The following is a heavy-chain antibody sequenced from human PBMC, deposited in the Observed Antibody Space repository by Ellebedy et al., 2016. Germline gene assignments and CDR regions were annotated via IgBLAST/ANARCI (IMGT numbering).Heavy chain of an antibody. CDR1: GDSTTNNW. CDR2: IDPSDSYT. V-gene: IGHV5-10-1*01. Sequence: ASVKVSCKVSGDSTTNNWISWVRQKPGKGLEWMGRIDPSDSYTNYSPSFQGHVTISADKSTAYLQWSSLKASDTAMYYCTRLGWDGSGWFFVYWGQGTLVTVSA. D-gene: IGHD6-19*01. J-gene: IGHJ4*02. CDR3: TRLGWDGSGWFFVY.